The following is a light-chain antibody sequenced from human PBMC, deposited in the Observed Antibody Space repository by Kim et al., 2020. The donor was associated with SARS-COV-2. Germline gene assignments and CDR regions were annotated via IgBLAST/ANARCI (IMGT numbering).Light chain of an antibody. J-gene: IGKJ3*01. Sequence: AIQMTQSPSTLSASVGDRVTITCRASQDIGNDLGWYQQKPGKAPNLLISGASTLQTGVPSRFSGSGSGTDFTLTISGLQPEDFASYYCLQDYNYPFTFGPGTKVDIK. CDR2: GAS. V-gene: IGKV1-6*01. CDR3: LQDYNYPFT. CDR1: QDIGND.